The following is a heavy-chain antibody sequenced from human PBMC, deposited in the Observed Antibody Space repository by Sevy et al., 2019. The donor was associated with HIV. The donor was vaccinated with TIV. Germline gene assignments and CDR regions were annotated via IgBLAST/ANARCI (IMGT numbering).Heavy chain of an antibody. D-gene: IGHD1-26*01. J-gene: IGHJ4*02. CDR2: IRPDGSDK. CDR1: GFTFSPYW. Sequence: GGSLRLSCAASGFTFSPYWMTWVRQAPGKGLEWVAKIRPDGSDKYYVDSVKGRFTISRDNAKNSLYLQMNSLRADDKAMYYCARGVGLDCWGQGALVTVSS. V-gene: IGHV3-7*01. CDR3: ARGVGLDC.